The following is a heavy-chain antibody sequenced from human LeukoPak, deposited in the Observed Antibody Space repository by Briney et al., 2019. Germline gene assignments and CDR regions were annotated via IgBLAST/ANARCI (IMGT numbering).Heavy chain of an antibody. V-gene: IGHV3-23*01. CDR3: AKDTFPRAYQLLFGYYYGMDV. CDR2: ISGSGGST. Sequence: GGSLRLSCAASGFTFSSYAMSLVRQAPGKGLEWVSAISGSGGSTYYADSVKGRFTISRDNSKNTLYLQMNSLRAEDTAVYYCAKDTFPRAYQLLFGYYYGMDVWGQGTTVTVSS. J-gene: IGHJ6*02. D-gene: IGHD2-2*01. CDR1: GFTFSSYA.